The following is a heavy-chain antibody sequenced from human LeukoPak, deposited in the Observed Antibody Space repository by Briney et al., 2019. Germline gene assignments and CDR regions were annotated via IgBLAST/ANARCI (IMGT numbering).Heavy chain of an antibody. CDR2: IYHSGST. V-gene: IGHV4-38-2*02. Sequence: PSETLSLTCTVSGYSISSGYYWGWIRQPPGKGLEWIGSIYHSGSTYYNPSLKSRVTLSVDTSKNQFSLKLSSVTAADTAVYYCASDYYGSGPTPNAFDIWGQGTMVTVSS. CDR3: ASDYYGSGPTPNAFDI. CDR1: GYSISSGYY. D-gene: IGHD3-10*01. J-gene: IGHJ3*02.